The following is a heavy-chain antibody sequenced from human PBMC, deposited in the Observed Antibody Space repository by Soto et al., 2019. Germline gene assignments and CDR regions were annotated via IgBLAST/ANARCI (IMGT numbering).Heavy chain of an antibody. Sequence: SETLSLTCTVSGGSIISSSYCWGWIRQPPGKGLEWIGSIYSSGSTYYNPSLKSRVTISVDTSKNQFSLKLSSVTAADTAVHYCATPVSSGYQAFEVWGQGTMVTVSS. J-gene: IGHJ3*01. CDR2: IYSSGST. D-gene: IGHD3-22*01. V-gene: IGHV4-39*01. CDR3: ATPVSSGYQAFEV. CDR1: GGSIISSSYC.